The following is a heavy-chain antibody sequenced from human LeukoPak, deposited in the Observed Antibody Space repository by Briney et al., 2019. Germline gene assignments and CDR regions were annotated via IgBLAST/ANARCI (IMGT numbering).Heavy chain of an antibody. J-gene: IGHJ3*02. CDR2: INTDGSST. D-gene: IGHD4-17*01. CDR3: ARWNDYGDSRDAFDI. Sequence: GGSLRLSCAASGFTFSHYWMHWVRHAPGEGQVWVSRINTDGSSTSYADSVKGRFTISRVNAKNTLYLQMNSLRAEDTAVYYCARWNDYGDSRDAFDIWGQGTMVTVSS. CDR1: GFTFSHYW. V-gene: IGHV3-74*01.